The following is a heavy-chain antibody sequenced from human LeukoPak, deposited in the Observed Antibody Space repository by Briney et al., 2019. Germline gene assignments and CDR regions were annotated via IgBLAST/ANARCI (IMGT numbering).Heavy chain of an antibody. V-gene: IGHV3-49*04. CDR1: GFTVSNYA. CDR3: ARIILWNSFEC. Sequence: GGSLRLSCAAAGFTVSNYAMNWVRHPPGKWLEWAGFIRSKAFGGKTEYAASVKGRFSVSRDDSKSIDYLQMSRLKPEDTAVYYCARIILWNSFECWGQGTLVTVSS. CDR2: IRSKAFGGKT. D-gene: IGHD2-21*01. J-gene: IGHJ4*02.